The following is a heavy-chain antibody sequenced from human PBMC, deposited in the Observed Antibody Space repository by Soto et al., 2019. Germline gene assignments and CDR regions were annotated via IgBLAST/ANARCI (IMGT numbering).Heavy chain of an antibody. V-gene: IGHV3-33*01. CDR2: TWSDESRK. D-gene: IGHD1-1*01. CDR1: EFSFSSYG. Sequence: QVQLVEPGGGVVQPGRSLRLSCTASEFSFSSYGMHWVRQAPIKGLEWVAITWSDESRKYYADSVKGRFTISRVNSKNTVFLQMDSLRSEDTALHHCARGRPGPVPTIPLLDNWGQGTLVTVSS. CDR3: ARGRPGPVPTIPLLDN. J-gene: IGHJ4*02.